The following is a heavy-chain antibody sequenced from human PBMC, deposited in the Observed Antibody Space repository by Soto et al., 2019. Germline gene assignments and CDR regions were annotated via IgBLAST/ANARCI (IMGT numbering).Heavy chain of an antibody. CDR3: AVYDFWSGSPIDY. V-gene: IGHV4-34*01. Sequence: QVQLQQWGAGLLKPSETLSLTCAVYGGSFSGYYWSWIRQPPGKGLEWIGEINHSGSTNYNPSLKSRVTISVDTSKNQFSLKLSSVTAADTAVYYCAVYDFWSGSPIDYWGQGTLVTDSS. CDR2: INHSGST. J-gene: IGHJ4*02. D-gene: IGHD3-3*01. CDR1: GGSFSGYY.